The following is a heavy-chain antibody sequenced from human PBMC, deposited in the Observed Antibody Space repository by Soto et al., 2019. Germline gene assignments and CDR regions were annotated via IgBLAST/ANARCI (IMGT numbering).Heavy chain of an antibody. CDR3: AKEELYYDSSGHYFDY. D-gene: IGHD3-22*01. Sequence: EVQLLESGRGLVQPGGSLRLSCAASGFTFSSYAMSWVRQAPGKGLEWVSAISGSGGSTYYADSVKGRFTISRDNSKNTLYLQMNSLRAEDTAVYYCAKEELYYDSSGHYFDYWGQGTLVTVSS. CDR1: GFTFSSYA. V-gene: IGHV3-23*01. CDR2: ISGSGGST. J-gene: IGHJ4*02.